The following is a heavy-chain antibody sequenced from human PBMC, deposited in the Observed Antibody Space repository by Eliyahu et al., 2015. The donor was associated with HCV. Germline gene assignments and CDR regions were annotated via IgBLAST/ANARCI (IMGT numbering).Heavy chain of an antibody. J-gene: IGHJ4*02. D-gene: IGHD1-7*01. V-gene: IGHV4-31*03. CDR2: IYYSXST. CDR1: XGSIXSGGYX. Sequence: QVQLQESGPGLVKPSQTLSLTCTVSXGSIXSGGYXWSWXXQHPGKGLEWIGYIYYSXSTYYNPSXKSRVTIXVDTSKNQFSLKLSSVTAADTAVYYCARGKGYNWNYVPPFDYWGQGTLVTVSS. CDR3: ARGKGYNWNYVPPFDY.